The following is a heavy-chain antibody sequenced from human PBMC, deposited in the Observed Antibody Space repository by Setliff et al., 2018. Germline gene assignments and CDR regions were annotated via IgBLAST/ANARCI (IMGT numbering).Heavy chain of an antibody. J-gene: IGHJ1*01. D-gene: IGHD3-22*01. V-gene: IGHV4-61*09. CDR3: ARQDRFYDRSVFVEYFQH. Sequence: SETLSLTCTVSGDSISSGSYYWTWIRQPAGKGLEWIGHLHSSGGTKYNPSLESRVSMSVDTSKNQFSLRLTSVTAADTAVYFCARQDRFYDRSVFVEYFQHWGQGALVTVSS. CDR1: GDSISSGSYY. CDR2: LHSSGGT.